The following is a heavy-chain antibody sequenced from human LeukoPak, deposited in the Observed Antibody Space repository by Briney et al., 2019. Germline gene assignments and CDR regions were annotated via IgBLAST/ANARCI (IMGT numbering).Heavy chain of an antibody. J-gene: IGHJ5*02. Sequence: SETLSLTCTVSGGSISSYYWSWIRQPPGKGLEWIGYIYYIGSTNYNPSLKSRVTISVDTSKSQFSLKLSSVTAADTAVYYCAREASGYCSGGSCYSGWFDPWGQGTLVTVSS. CDR3: AREASGYCSGGSCYSGWFDP. V-gene: IGHV4-59*01. D-gene: IGHD2-15*01. CDR1: GGSISSYY. CDR2: IYYIGST.